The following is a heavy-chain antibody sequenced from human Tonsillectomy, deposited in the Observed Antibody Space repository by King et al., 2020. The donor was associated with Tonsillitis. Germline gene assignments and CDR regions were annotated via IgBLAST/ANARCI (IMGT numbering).Heavy chain of an antibody. V-gene: IGHV4-59*01. J-gene: IGHJ4*02. CDR3: ARAPDLTYCGGDCYSWVDY. Sequence: QLQESGPGLVKPSETLSLTCTVSGGSISSYYWSWVRQPPGKGLEGVGYIYYSGSTNYNPSLKSRVTISVDTSKNQCSLKLGSVTAADTGVYYCARAPDLTYCGGDCYSWVDYWGQGTLVTVSS. D-gene: IGHD2-21*02. CDR1: GGSISSYY. CDR2: IYYSGST.